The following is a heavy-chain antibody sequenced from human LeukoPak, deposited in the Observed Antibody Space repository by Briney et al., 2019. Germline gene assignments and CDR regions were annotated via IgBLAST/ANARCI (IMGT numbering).Heavy chain of an antibody. CDR1: GGSISSYY. Sequence: SETLSLTCTVSGGSISSYYWSWIRQPAGEGLEWIGRIYTSGSTNYNPSLKSRVTMSVDTSKNQFSLKLSSVTAADTAVYYCARGPRGYSYGYLGYWGQGTLVTVSS. D-gene: IGHD5-18*01. CDR2: IYTSGST. CDR3: ARGPRGYSYGYLGY. V-gene: IGHV4-4*07. J-gene: IGHJ4*02.